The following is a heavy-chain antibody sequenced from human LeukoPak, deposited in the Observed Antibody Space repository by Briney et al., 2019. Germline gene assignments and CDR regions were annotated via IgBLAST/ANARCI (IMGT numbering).Heavy chain of an antibody. D-gene: IGHD6-13*01. CDR1: GGSISSGGYS. CDR3: ARGSWYAPYNWFDP. J-gene: IGHJ5*02. Sequence: SQTLSLTCAVSGGSISSGGYSWSWIRQPPGKGLEWIGYIYHSGSTYYNPSLKSRVTISVDRSKNQFSLKLSSVTAADTAVYYCARGSWYAPYNWFDPWCQGTLVTVSS. CDR2: IYHSGST. V-gene: IGHV4-30-2*01.